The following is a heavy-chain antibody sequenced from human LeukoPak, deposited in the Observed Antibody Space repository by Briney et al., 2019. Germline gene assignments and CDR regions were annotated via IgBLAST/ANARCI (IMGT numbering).Heavy chain of an antibody. V-gene: IGHV3-30-3*01. Sequence: GGSLRLSCAASGLTFSSHWMHWVRQAPGKGLEWVAVISYDGSNKYYADSVKGRFTISRDNSKNTLYLQMNSLRAEDTAVYYCARDYYDSSGYQDYWGQGTLVTVSS. D-gene: IGHD3-22*01. J-gene: IGHJ4*02. CDR3: ARDYYDSSGYQDY. CDR2: ISYDGSNK. CDR1: GLTFSSHW.